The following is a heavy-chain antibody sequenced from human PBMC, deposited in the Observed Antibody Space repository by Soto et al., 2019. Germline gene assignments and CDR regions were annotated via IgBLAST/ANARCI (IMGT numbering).Heavy chain of an antibody. Sequence: SETLSLTCTVSGGSISSSNWWTWVRQPPGKGLEWIGEIHHSGSTSHNPSLKSRVTISVDKSKNQFSLKLNSVTAADMAVYYCAREADSYYGVDVWGQGTTVTVSS. CDR1: GGSISSSNW. V-gene: IGHV4-4*02. D-gene: IGHD3-22*01. CDR3: AREADSYYGVDV. CDR2: IHHSGST. J-gene: IGHJ6*02.